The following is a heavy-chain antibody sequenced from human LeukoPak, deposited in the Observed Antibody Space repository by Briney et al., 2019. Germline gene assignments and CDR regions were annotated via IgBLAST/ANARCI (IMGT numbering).Heavy chain of an antibody. V-gene: IGHV3-30*02. D-gene: IGHD2-21*02. CDR1: GFTFSSYG. CDR3: ARGRGLYCGGDCYSVGY. J-gene: IGHJ4*02. Sequence: GGSLRLSCAASGFTFSSYGMHWVRQAPGKGLAWVAFIGYDGSNEYYADSVKGRFTISRDNSKNTLYLQMNSLRAEDTAVYYCARGRGLYCGGDCYSVGYWGQGTLVTVSS. CDR2: IGYDGSNE.